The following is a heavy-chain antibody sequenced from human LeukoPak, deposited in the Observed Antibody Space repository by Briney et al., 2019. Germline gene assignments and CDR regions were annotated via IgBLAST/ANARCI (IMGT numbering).Heavy chain of an antibody. D-gene: IGHD4-17*01. J-gene: IGHJ3*02. CDR3: ARDLVTVTKGFDI. CDR2: ISYIGST. CDR1: DDSFSSHY. V-gene: IGHV4-59*11. Sequence: SETLSLTCAVSDDSFSSHYWTWIRQPPGEGLEWIGYISYIGSTNYNPSLKSRVTISIDTSRNQFSLRLSSVTAADTAVYYCARDLVTVTKGFDIWGQGTMVSVSS.